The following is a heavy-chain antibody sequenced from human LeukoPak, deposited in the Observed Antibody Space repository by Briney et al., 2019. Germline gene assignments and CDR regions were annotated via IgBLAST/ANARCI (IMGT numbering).Heavy chain of an antibody. Sequence: GGSLRLSCAASGFTFSNYYMGWIRQAPGKGLEWISYISRSGDTIHYADSVKGRFTISRDNAKNFLFLEMNSLRAEDTAVYYCARNYMVVTHGPYYYYMDVWGKGTTVTVSS. CDR3: ARNYMVVTHGPYYYYMDV. D-gene: IGHD4/OR15-4a*01. CDR1: GFTFSNYY. CDR2: ISRSGDTI. V-gene: IGHV3-11*01. J-gene: IGHJ6*03.